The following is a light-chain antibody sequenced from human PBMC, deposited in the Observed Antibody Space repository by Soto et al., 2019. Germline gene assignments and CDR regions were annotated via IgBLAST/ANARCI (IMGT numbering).Light chain of an antibody. J-gene: IGKJ1*01. CDR1: QSISSS. Sequence: DIHMTQSPSSLSASVGDRVTIACRASQSISSSLNWYQQTPGKAPQLLIYAASSLHSGVPSRFSASGSGTDFTLTIRSLQPEDFATYYCQQSYGTPWTFGQGTTVEI. CDR3: QQSYGTPWT. CDR2: AAS. V-gene: IGKV1-39*01.